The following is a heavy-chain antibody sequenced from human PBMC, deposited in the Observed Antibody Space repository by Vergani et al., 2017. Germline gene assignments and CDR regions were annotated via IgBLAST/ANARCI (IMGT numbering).Heavy chain of an antibody. V-gene: IGHV4-61*02. Sequence: QVQLQESGPGLVKPSQTLSLTCTVSGGSISSGSYYWSWIRQPAGKGLEWIGRIYTSGSTNYNPSLKSRVTISVDTSKNQFSLKLSSVTAADTAVYYCAGDSGFSRMDVWGQGTTVTVSS. D-gene: IGHD3-3*01. J-gene: IGHJ6*02. CDR3: AGDSGFSRMDV. CDR2: IYTSGST. CDR1: GGSISSGSYY.